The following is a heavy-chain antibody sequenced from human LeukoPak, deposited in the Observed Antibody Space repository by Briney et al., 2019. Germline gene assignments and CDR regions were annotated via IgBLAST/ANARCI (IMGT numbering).Heavy chain of an antibody. CDR1: GYTFTGYY. D-gene: IGHD5-24*01. V-gene: IGHV1-2*06. CDR3: ARVSRRDGYNLGY. Sequence: SVKVSCKASGYTFTGYYMHWVRQAPGQGLEWMGRINPNSGGTNYAQKFQGRVTMTRDTSISTAYMELSRLRSDDTAVYYCARVSRRDGYNLGYWGQGTLVTVSS. CDR2: INPNSGGT. J-gene: IGHJ4*02.